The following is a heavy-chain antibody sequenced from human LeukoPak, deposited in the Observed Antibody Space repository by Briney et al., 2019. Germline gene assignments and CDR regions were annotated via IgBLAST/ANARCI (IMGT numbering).Heavy chain of an antibody. CDR3: AKDTSRRYSSSSGYYYYYYMDV. CDR2: IRYDGSNK. Sequence: GGSLRLSCAASGFTFSSYGMRWGPQAPGERLGGVAFIRYDGSNKYYADSVKGRFTISRDNSKNILFLQMNSLRAEDTAVYYCAKDTSRRYSSSSGYYYYYYMDVWGKGTTVTVSS. V-gene: IGHV3-30*02. J-gene: IGHJ6*03. CDR1: GFTFSSYG. D-gene: IGHD6-6*01.